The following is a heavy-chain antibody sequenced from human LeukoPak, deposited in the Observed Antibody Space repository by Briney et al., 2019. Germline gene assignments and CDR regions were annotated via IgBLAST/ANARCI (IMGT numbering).Heavy chain of an antibody. J-gene: IGHJ4*02. Sequence: GGSLRLSCAASGFTFSSYSMNWVRQAPGKGLEGVSSISSSSSYIYYADSVKGRFTISRDNAKNSLYLQMNSLRAEDTAVYYCARDYYDSSGYFWGAGGDYFDYWGQGTLVTVSS. CDR2: ISSSSSYI. CDR1: GFTFSSYS. CDR3: ARDYYDSSGYFWGAGGDYFDY. D-gene: IGHD3-22*01. V-gene: IGHV3-21*01.